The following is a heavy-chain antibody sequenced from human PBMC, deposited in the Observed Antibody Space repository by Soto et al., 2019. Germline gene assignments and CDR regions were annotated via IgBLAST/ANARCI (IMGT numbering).Heavy chain of an antibody. V-gene: IGHV1-18*01. Sequence: GASVKVSCKASGYTFTSYGISWVRQAPGQGLEWMGWISAYNGNTNYAQKLQGRVTMTTDTSTSTAYMELRSLRSDDTAVYYCARDSGGDYYNYYGMDVWGQGTTVTVSS. J-gene: IGHJ6*02. CDR3: ARDSGGDYYNYYGMDV. CDR1: GYTFTSYG. CDR2: ISAYNGNT. D-gene: IGHD3-10*01.